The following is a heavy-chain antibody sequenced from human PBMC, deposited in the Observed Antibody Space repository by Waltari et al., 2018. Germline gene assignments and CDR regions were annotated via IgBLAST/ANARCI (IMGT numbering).Heavy chain of an antibody. CDR1: GYSFFMQW. V-gene: IGHV5-51*01. Sequence: EVQLVQSGAEVKKPGESLKISCKASGYSFFMQWIGGVRERPGKGLEWIGIIYPGDSDTRYSPSFQGHVTFSVDKSISAAFLQWSSLKASDTAMYYCARRRGGSTYYQDDAFEVWGQGTLVIVSS. J-gene: IGHJ3*01. CDR3: ARRRGGSTYYQDDAFEV. D-gene: IGHD3-10*01. CDR2: IYPGDSDT.